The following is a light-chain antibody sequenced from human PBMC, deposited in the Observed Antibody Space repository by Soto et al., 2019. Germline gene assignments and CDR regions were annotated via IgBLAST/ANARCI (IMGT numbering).Light chain of an antibody. Sequence: EVVLTKAPDTMPLAPGERATLSCRASQSVSINSLVWYQQKPGQAPRLLIYGASNRATGIPDRFSASGSRTDFTLTISRLDPEDFAMDYCQQYSSSSYTFGQGTKVEVK. CDR2: GAS. CDR3: QQYSSSSYT. J-gene: IGKJ2*01. V-gene: IGKV3-20*01. CDR1: QSVSINS.